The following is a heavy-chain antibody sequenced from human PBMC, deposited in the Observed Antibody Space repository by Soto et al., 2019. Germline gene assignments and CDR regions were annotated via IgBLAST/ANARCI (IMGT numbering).Heavy chain of an antibody. CDR1: GYTFSTFA. CDR2: VNGGDGNT. CDR3: ARSSGWYALDI. J-gene: IGHJ3*02. V-gene: IGHV1-3*01. D-gene: IGHD6-19*01. Sequence: QVQLVQSGAEVKKPGASVKISCKASGYTFSTFAIHWVRQAPGQRPEWMGWVNGGDGNTRFSQNFQGRVTLTRDASATTDYMELSSLRSEDTAVYYCARSSGWYALDIWGQGTMVSVSS.